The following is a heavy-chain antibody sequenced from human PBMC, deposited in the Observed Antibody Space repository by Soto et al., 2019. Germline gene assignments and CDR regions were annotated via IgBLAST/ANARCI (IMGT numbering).Heavy chain of an antibody. CDR1: GGSISSGGYY. V-gene: IGHV4-31*03. Sequence: SETLSLTCTVSGGSISSGGYYWSWIRQHPGKGLEWIGYIYYSGSTYYNPSLKSRVTISVDTSKNQFSLKLSSVTAADTAVYYCARTSETYGSVSYYRYYYYYYMDVWGQGTTVPVSS. D-gene: IGHD3-10*01. J-gene: IGHJ6*03. CDR2: IYYSGST. CDR3: ARTSETYGSVSYYRYYYYYYMDV.